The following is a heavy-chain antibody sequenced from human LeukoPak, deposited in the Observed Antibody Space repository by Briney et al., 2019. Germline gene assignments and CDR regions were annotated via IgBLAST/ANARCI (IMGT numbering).Heavy chain of an antibody. J-gene: IGHJ1*01. V-gene: IGHV5-51*01. Sequence: GQPRKSSSKGPGYNFTIYWIGWVRHMPRKVLDWIGFIYPGDSDTIYIPSFQGQGTISVDKSNSTAYLQWRRLKASDTAMYYCARRDYTSGRTYFHNWGEGTLVTVSP. CDR3: ARRDYTSGRTYFHN. CDR1: GYNFTIYW. D-gene: IGHD6-19*01. CDR2: IYPGDSDT.